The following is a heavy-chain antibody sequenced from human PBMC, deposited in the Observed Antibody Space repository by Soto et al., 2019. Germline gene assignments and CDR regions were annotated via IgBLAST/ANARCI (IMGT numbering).Heavy chain of an antibody. Sequence: SETLSLTCAVYGGSFSGYYWSWIRQPPGKGLEWIGEINHSGSTNYNPSLKSRVTISVDTSKNQFSLKLSSVTAADTAVYYCARGPPLGYWGQGTLVTVSS. CDR1: GGSFSGYY. CDR2: INHSGST. J-gene: IGHJ4*02. V-gene: IGHV4-34*01. CDR3: ARGPPLGY.